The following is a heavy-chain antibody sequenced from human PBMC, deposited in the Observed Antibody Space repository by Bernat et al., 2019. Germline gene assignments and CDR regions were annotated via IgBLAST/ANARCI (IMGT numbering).Heavy chain of an antibody. J-gene: IGHJ4*02. Sequence: EVQLVESGGGLVKPGGSLRLSCAASGFTFSDYNMNWVRQAPGKGLEWVSSISSSRSHKYYADSVKGRFTISRDNAKNSLYLQMNSLRAEDTAVYHCAREVAKDIVVVVGATGLDYWGQGTLVTVSS. CDR3: AREVAKDIVVVVGATGLDY. V-gene: IGHV3-21*01. CDR2: ISSSRSHK. D-gene: IGHD2-15*01. CDR1: GFTFSDYN.